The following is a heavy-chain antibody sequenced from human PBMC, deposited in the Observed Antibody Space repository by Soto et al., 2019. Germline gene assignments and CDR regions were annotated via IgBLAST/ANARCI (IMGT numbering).Heavy chain of an antibody. V-gene: IGHV1-69*13. CDR3: ARVVSKGYSYGYKNNPYNWFDP. CDR2: IIPIFGTA. D-gene: IGHD5-18*01. J-gene: IGHJ5*02. Sequence: XSVKVSCKASVGTFSSYAISWVRQAPGQGLEWMGGIIPIFGTANYAQKFQGRVTITADESTSTAYMELSSLRSEDTAVYYCARVVSKGYSYGYKNNPYNWFDPWGQGTLVTVSS. CDR1: VGTFSSYA.